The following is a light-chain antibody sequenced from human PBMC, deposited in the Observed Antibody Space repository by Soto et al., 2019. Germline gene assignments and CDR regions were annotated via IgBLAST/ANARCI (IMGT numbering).Light chain of an antibody. Sequence: QSALTQPASVSGSRGHSITISCTGTSSDVGSYNLVSWYQQHPGKAPKLMIYEGSKRPSGVSNRFSGSKSGNTASLTISGLQAEDEADYYCCSYAGSRVFGGGTKLTVL. CDR1: SSDVGSYNL. J-gene: IGLJ3*02. CDR3: CSYAGSRV. V-gene: IGLV2-23*01. CDR2: EGS.